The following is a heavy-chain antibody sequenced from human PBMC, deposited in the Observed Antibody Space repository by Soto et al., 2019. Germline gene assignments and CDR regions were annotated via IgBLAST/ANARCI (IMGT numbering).Heavy chain of an antibody. V-gene: IGHV3-21*01. Sequence: EVQLVESGGGLVKPGGSLRLSCAASGFTFSGYSINWVRQAPGKGLEWVSSISSTSTYIYYADSVKGRFTISRDNAKNALYRQMNSLRAEDTAVYYCARVSAGIYFEYWGQGTLVTVSS. CDR3: ARVSAGIYFEY. J-gene: IGHJ4*02. D-gene: IGHD3-10*01. CDR1: GFTFSGYS. CDR2: ISSTSTYI.